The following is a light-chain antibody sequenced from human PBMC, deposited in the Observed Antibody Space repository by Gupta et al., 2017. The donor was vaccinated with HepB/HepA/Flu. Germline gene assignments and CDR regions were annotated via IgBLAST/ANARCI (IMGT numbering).Light chain of an antibody. CDR2: KAS. CDR1: QSISSW. CDR3: QQDNSYPWT. J-gene: IGKJ1*01. Sequence: IQMTESPSTLSASVADRVTITCLASQSISSWLAWYQKKPGKAPKLLIYKASSVESGVPSRFSGSGSGTEFTLNISSLQPDDFATYYCQQDNSYPWTFGQGTKVEIK. V-gene: IGKV1-5*03.